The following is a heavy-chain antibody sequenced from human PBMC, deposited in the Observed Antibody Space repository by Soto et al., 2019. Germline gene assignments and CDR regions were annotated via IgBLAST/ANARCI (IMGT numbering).Heavy chain of an antibody. CDR2: TDPSDSQT. CDR3: ARQIYDSGTGPNFQYYFDS. D-gene: IGHD6-13*01. J-gene: IGHJ4*02. V-gene: IGHV5-10-1*01. CDR1: GYSFAGYW. Sequence: PGESLKISCKGSGYSFAGYWITWERQKPGKGLEWMGRTDPSDSQTYYSPSFRGHVTISATKSITTVFLQWSSLRASDTAMYYCARQIYDSGTGPNFQYYFDSWGQGTPVTVSS.